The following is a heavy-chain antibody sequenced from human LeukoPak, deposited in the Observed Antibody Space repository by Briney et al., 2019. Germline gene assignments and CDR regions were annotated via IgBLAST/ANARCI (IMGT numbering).Heavy chain of an antibody. V-gene: IGHV4-38-2*02. CDR3: ARDLVAVAGYFDY. J-gene: IGHJ4*02. CDR1: GYSISSGYY. CDR2: IYYSGST. Sequence: SETLSLTCTVSGYSISSGYYCVWIRQPPGKGLAWIGSIYYSGSTYYNPSLKSRVTISVDTSKNQFSLKLSSVTAADTAVYYCARDLVAVAGYFDYWGQGTLVTVSS. D-gene: IGHD6-19*01.